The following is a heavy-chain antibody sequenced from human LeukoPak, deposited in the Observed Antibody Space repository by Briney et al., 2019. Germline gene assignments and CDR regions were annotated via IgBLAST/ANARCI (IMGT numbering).Heavy chain of an antibody. J-gene: IGHJ4*02. CDR3: AKKPEQWPTRESDY. V-gene: IGHV3-23*01. Sequence: GGSLRLSCAASGFTFSSYAMSWVRQAPGKGLEWVSAISGSGGSTYYADSVKGRFTISRDNSKNTLYLQMNSLRAEDTAVYYCAKKPEQWPTRESDYWGQGTLVTVSS. D-gene: IGHD6-19*01. CDR1: GFTFSSYA. CDR2: ISGSGGST.